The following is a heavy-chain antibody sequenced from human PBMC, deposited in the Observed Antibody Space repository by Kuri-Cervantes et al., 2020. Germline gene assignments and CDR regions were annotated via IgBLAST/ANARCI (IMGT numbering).Heavy chain of an antibody. D-gene: IGHD6-6*01. CDR2: ISYDGSNK. V-gene: IGHV3-30-3*01. CDR3: TRAKRYSSSSDVVYYYGMDV. Sequence: GGSLRLSCAASGFTFSSYAMHWVRQAPGKGLEWVAVISYDGSNKYYADSVKGRFTISRDNSKNTLYLQMNSLRAEDTAVYYCTRAKRYSSSSDVVYYYGMDVWGQGTTVTVSS. CDR1: GFTFSSYA. J-gene: IGHJ6*02.